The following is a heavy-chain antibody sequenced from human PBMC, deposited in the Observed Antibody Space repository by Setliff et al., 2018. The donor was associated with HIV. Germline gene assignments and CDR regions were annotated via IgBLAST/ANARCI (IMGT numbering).Heavy chain of an antibody. Sequence: ASVKVSCKASGYIFTSYGISWVRQAPGQGREWMGWISNYNGNRKYAQKLQGRVTMTTDTSTSTAYMELRSLRSDDTAVYYWAREGPGLYSYGFSPEVVAEDFQHWGQGTLVTVSS. CDR1: GYIFTSYG. CDR2: ISNYNGNR. D-gene: IGHD5-18*01. CDR3: AREGPGLYSYGFSPEVVAEDFQH. J-gene: IGHJ1*01. V-gene: IGHV1-18*01.